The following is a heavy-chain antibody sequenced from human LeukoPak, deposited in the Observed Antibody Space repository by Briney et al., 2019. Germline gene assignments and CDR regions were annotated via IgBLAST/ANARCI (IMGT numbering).Heavy chain of an antibody. CDR1: GGTFSSYA. CDR2: IIPILGIA. J-gene: IGHJ4*02. V-gene: IGHV1-69*04. Sequence: GASVKVSCKASGGTFSSYAISWVRQAPGQGLERMGRIIPILGIANYAQKFQGRVTITADKSTSTAYVELSSLRSEDTAVYYCARDIDRGYSYGHTTDYWGQGTLVTVSS. D-gene: IGHD5-18*01. CDR3: ARDIDRGYSYGHTTDY.